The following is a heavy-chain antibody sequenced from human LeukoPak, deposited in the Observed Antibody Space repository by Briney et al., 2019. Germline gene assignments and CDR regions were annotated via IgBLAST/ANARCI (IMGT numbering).Heavy chain of an antibody. V-gene: IGHV3-15*01. Sequence: GGSPRLSCAASGFTFINAWMAWVRQAPGKGLEWVGRIKAKAHGGTIEYAAPVKGRFTISRDDSKNTLYLQMNSLKTEDTAVYYCTTDGVGVEGATYDNWGQGTLVSVSS. CDR1: GFTFINAW. D-gene: IGHD1-26*01. CDR2: IKAKAHGGTI. J-gene: IGHJ4*02. CDR3: TTDGVGVEGATYDN.